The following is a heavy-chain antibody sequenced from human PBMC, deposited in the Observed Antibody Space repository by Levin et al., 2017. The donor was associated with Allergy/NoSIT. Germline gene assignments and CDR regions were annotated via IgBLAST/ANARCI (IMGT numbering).Heavy chain of an antibody. D-gene: IGHD3-9*01. J-gene: IGHJ4*02. CDR1: GFTFSSYG. CDR3: AKVPSPYYDILTGYKDYFDY. Sequence: GESLKISCAASGFTFSSYGMHWVRQAPGKGLEWVAVISYDGSNKYYADSVKGRFTISRDNSKNTLYLQMNSLRAEDTAVYYCAKVPSPYYDILTGYKDYFDYWGQGTLVTVSS. V-gene: IGHV3-30*18. CDR2: ISYDGSNK.